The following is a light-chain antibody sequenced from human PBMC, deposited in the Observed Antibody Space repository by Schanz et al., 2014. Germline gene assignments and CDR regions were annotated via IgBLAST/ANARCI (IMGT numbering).Light chain of an antibody. V-gene: IGKV1-17*03. J-gene: IGKJ1*01. CDR1: QAISTN. CDR2: AAS. Sequence: DTQLTQPPSAMSASVGARVTSPFRASQAISTNLAWFHQKPGKVPKRLIYAASSLQSGVPSRFSVSGSGTEFTFTISSLQPEDFATYYCLQHYSCPLTFGQGTKVEIK. CDR3: LQHYSCPLT.